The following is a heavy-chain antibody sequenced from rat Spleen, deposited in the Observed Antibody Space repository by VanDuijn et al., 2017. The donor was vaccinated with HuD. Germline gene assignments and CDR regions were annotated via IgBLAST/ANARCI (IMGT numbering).Heavy chain of an antibody. V-gene: IGHV5-31*01. D-gene: IGHD1-10*01. Sequence: EVQLVESGGGLVQPGRSLKLSCVASEFTFNNYWMTWIRQAPGKGLEWVASITNTGGSTYYRDSVKGRFTVSRDNAKSTLYLQMDSLRSEDTATYYCTTGITWGQGVMVTVSS. CDR3: TTGIT. J-gene: IGHJ2*01. CDR2: ITNTGGST. CDR1: EFTFNNYW.